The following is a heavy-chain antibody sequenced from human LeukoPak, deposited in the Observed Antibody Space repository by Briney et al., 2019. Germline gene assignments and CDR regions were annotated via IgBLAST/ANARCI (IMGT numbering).Heavy chain of an antibody. CDR3: ATVRRDCGGDCNPSFLFDY. CDR1: GYTLTELS. J-gene: IGHJ4*02. CDR2: YDPEDGET. V-gene: IGHV1-24*01. D-gene: IGHD2-21*01. Sequence: ASVKVSCKVSGYTLTELSMHWVRQAPGKGREWMGGYDPEDGETIYAQKFQGRVTMTEDTSTDTAYMELSSLRSEDTAVYYSATVRRDCGGDCNPSFLFDYWGQGTLVTVSS.